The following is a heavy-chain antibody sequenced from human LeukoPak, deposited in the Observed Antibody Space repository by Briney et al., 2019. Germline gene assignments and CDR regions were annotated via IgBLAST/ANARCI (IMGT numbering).Heavy chain of an antibody. CDR2: INHSGST. Sequence: SETLSLTCAVYGGSFGGYYWSWIRQPPGKGLEWIGEINHSGSTNYNPSLKSRVTISVDTSKNQFSLKLSSVTAADTAVYYCARVTNIVVVPAAILYYYYYYMDVWGKGTTVTVSS. CDR1: GGSFGGYY. D-gene: IGHD2-2*02. V-gene: IGHV4-34*01. J-gene: IGHJ6*03. CDR3: ARVTNIVVVPAAILYYYYYYMDV.